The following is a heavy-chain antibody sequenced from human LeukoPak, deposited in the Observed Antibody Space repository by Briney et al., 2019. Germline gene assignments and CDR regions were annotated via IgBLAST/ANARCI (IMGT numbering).Heavy chain of an antibody. CDR2: IFHSGST. V-gene: IGHV4-59*08. CDR3: ARLHSSAWVDY. D-gene: IGHD6-19*01. CDR1: GDSISSYY. Sequence: SETLSLTCTVSGDSISSYYWSWIRQSPGKGLEWIGYIFHSGSTNYNLSLKGRVTISVDTSKNQFSLKLSSVTAADTAVYYCARLHSSAWVDYWGQGILVTVSS. J-gene: IGHJ4*02.